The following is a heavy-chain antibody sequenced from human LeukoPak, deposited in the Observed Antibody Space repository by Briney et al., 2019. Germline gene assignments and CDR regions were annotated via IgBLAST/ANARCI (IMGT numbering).Heavy chain of an antibody. V-gene: IGHV3-23*01. D-gene: IGHD4-11*01. CDR3: AKGLTVTMWGQGMAV. Sequence: PGGSLGLSCAASGFTFSSYAMSWVRQAPGKGLEWVSSISGNGGSTKYADSVKGRFTISRDNSKNTLYLPMNSLRAEDTAVYYCAKGLTVTMWGQGMAVGGQGTTVTVSS. CDR2: ISGNGGST. CDR1: GFTFSSYA. J-gene: IGHJ6*02.